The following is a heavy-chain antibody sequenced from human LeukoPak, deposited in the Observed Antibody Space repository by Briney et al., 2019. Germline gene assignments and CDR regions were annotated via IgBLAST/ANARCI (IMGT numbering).Heavy chain of an antibody. CDR2: IIPTFGTA. CDR1: GGTFSSYA. J-gene: IGHJ4*02. Sequence: ASVKVSCTASGGTFSSYAISWVRQAPGQGLEWMGGIIPTFGTANYAQKFQGRVTITADESTSTAYMELSSLRSEDTAVYYCARARTVSYYDSSGYPFDYWGQGTLVTVSS. CDR3: ARARTVSYYDSSGYPFDY. V-gene: IGHV1-69*13. D-gene: IGHD3-22*01.